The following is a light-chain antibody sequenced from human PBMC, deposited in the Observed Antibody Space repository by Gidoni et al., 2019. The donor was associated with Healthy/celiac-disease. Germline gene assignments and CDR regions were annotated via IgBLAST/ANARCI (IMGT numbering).Light chain of an antibody. CDR1: QSVSSN. V-gene: IGKV3-15*01. CDR3: QQYNNWPYT. J-gene: IGKJ2*01. Sequence: EIVMTQSPATLSVSPGERATLSCRASQSVSSNLAWYQQKPGPAPRLLIYGASTRATGIPARFSGSGSGTEFTLTISSLQSEDFAVYYCQQYNNWPYTFXXXTKLEIK. CDR2: GAS.